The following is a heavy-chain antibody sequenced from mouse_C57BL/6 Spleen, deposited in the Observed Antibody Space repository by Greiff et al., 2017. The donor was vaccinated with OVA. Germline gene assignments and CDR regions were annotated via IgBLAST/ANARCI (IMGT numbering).Heavy chain of an antibody. J-gene: IGHJ1*03. V-gene: IGHV1-59*01. D-gene: IGHD1-1*01. CDR1: GYTFTSYW. CDR3: AIPTGSSRSYWYFDV. Sequence: VQLQQPGAELVRPGTSVKLSCKASGYTFTSYWMHWVKQRPGQGLEWIGVIDPSDSYTNYNQKFKGKATLTVDTSSSTAYMQLSSLTSEDSAVYYCAIPTGSSRSYWYFDVWGTGTTVTVSS. CDR2: IDPSDSYT.